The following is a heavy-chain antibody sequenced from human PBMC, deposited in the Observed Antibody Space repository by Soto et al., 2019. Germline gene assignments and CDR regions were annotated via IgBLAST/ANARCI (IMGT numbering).Heavy chain of an antibody. CDR3: TACYYYGSGSYYNVPYYYYGMDV. CDR2: IKSKTDGGTT. Sequence: GGSLRLSCAASGFTFINAWMSWVRQAPGKGLEWVGRIKSKTDGGTTDYAAPVKGRFTISRDDSKNTLYLQMNSLKTEDTAVYYCTACYYYGSGSYYNVPYYYYGMDVWGQGTTVTVSS. CDR1: GFTFINAW. D-gene: IGHD3-10*01. J-gene: IGHJ6*02. V-gene: IGHV3-15*01.